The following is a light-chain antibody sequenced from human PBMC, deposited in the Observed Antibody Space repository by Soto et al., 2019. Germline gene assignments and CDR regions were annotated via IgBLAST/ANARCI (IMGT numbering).Light chain of an antibody. V-gene: IGKV3D-20*01. CDR3: QQYGSSPHT. Sequence: EIVLTQSPGTLSLSPGERATLSCGASQSVSFNYLAWYQQKVGLAPRLLIYDASRRATGTPDRFSGSGSGTDFTLTISRLEPEDFAVYVCQQYGSSPHTFGQGTNLEIK. CDR2: DAS. J-gene: IGKJ2*01. CDR1: QSVSFNY.